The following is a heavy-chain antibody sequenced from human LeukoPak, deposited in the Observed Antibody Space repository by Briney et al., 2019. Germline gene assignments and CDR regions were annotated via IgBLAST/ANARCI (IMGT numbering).Heavy chain of an antibody. D-gene: IGHD5-24*01. V-gene: IGHV4-59*01. Sequence: ASETLSLTCTVSGASISSDYWSWLRQSPGKGLEYIGYTYYSGNINSNPSLKSRVSISVDTSKTQFSLELTSVTAADTAVYYCARLRDGYTTQGGYYYYYYMDVWGKGTMVTISS. CDR3: ARLRDGYTTQGGYYYYYYMDV. J-gene: IGHJ6*03. CDR2: TYYSGNI. CDR1: GASISSDY.